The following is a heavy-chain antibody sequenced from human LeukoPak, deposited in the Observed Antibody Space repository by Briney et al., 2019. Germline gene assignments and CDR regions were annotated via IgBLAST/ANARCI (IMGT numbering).Heavy chain of an antibody. CDR1: GGTFSSYA. CDR3: ARGGAARDRFDY. J-gene: IGHJ4*02. Sequence: SVKVSCKASGGTFSSYAISWVRQAPGQGLEWMGRIIPIFGTANYAQKSQGRVTITTDESTSTAYMELSSLRSEDTAVYYCARGGAARDRFDYWGQGTLVTVSS. CDR2: IIPIFGTA. V-gene: IGHV1-69*05. D-gene: IGHD6-6*01.